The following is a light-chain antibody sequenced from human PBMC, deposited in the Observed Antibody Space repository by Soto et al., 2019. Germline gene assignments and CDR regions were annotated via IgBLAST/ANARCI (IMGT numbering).Light chain of an antibody. J-gene: IGKJ5*01. CDR1: QAVGRS. V-gene: IGKV1D-12*01. CDR2: AAS. Sequence: TQYPSSLSASVGDTVPITCRSSQAVGRSLAWYQQKPGKAPKLLIYAASSLQSGVPSRFSGSGFGTDFTLTISSLQPEDSAIYYCQQADTFPITFGQGTRLAI. CDR3: QQADTFPIT.